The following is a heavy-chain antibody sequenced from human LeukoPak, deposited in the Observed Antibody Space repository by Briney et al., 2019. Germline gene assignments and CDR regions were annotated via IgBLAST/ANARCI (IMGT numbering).Heavy chain of an antibody. CDR3: AREALTSNGLPYGMDV. D-gene: IGHD4-11*01. J-gene: IGHJ6*02. CDR2: LHTDGGT. CDR1: GFTVSSNY. V-gene: IGHV3-53*01. Sequence: GGSLRLSCAASGFTVSSNYMGWVRQAPGKGLEWVSVLHTDGGTYDADSVKGRFTISRDNSKNTVYLQMNSLRAEDTAVYYCAREALTSNGLPYGMDVWGQGTTVTVSS.